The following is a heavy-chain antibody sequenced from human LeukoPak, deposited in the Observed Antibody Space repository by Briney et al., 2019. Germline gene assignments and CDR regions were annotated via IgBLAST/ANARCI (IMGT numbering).Heavy chain of an antibody. V-gene: IGHV1-2*02. J-gene: IGHJ4*02. CDR3: ARGSALQGARFPFAY. CDR1: GYTFTDYY. CDR2: INPNSGDT. D-gene: IGHD1-26*01. Sequence: ASVKVSCKASGYTFTDYYMHWVRQAPGQRLEWMGWINPNSGDTKYAQNFQDRVTMTRDTSISTAYVELSGLTSDDTAPYYCARGSALQGARFPFAYWGQGTLVTVSS.